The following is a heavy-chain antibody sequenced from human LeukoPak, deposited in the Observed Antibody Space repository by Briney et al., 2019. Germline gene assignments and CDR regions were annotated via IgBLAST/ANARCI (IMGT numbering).Heavy chain of an antibody. D-gene: IGHD5-18*01. J-gene: IGHJ6*04. Sequence: SVKVSCEASGFTFTSSAVQWVRQARGQRLEWIGWIVVGSGNTNYAQKFQERVTITRDMSTSTAYMELSSLRSEDTAVYYCAADRSHPRYSYGTHYYGMDDWGKGTTVTVSS. CDR2: IVVGSGNT. CDR3: AADRSHPRYSYGTHYYGMDD. CDR1: GFTFTSSA. V-gene: IGHV1-58*01.